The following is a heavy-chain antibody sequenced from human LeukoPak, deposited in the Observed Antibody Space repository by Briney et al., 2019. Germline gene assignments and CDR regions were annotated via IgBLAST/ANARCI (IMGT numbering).Heavy chain of an antibody. V-gene: IGHV1-8*01. Sequence: GASVKVSCKASGYTFTSYDINWVRQATGQGLEWMGWMNPNSGNTGYAQKFQGRVTMTRNTSISTAYMELSSLRSEDTAVYYCASGHTQYYYDSNYYYYYMDGWGKGTTVTVSS. D-gene: IGHD3-22*01. J-gene: IGHJ6*03. CDR2: MNPNSGNT. CDR3: ASGHTQYYYDSNYYYYYMDG. CDR1: GYTFTSYD.